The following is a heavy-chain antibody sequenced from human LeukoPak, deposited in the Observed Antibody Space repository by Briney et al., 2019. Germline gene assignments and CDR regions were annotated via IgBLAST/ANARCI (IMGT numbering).Heavy chain of an antibody. CDR2: IYYSGST. CDR1: GGSISSSSYY. V-gene: IGHV4-39*01. Sequence: KPSETLSLTCTVSGGSISSSSYYWGWIRQPPGKGLEWIGSIYYSGSTYYNPSLKSRVTISVDTSKNQFSLKLSSVTAADTAVYYCGRYGSSTINDAFDIWGQGTMVTVSS. J-gene: IGHJ3*02. CDR3: GRYGSSTINDAFDI. D-gene: IGHD6-13*01.